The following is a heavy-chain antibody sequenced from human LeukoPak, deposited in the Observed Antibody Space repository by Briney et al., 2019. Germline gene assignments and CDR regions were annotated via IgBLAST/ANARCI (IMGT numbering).Heavy chain of an antibody. J-gene: IGHJ4*02. V-gene: IGHV3-53*01. D-gene: IGHD6-19*01. CDR1: GFSVSDKY. CDR3: TSGQMFTSGGFDD. CDR2: IYTAGDT. Sequence: GGSLRLSCAASGFSVSDKYMGWVRQAPGKGLEWVSVIYTAGDTFYPDSVRGRFSISRDTSRNMVNLQMNSLRAEDTALYYCTSGQMFTSGGFDDWGRGTLVTVSS.